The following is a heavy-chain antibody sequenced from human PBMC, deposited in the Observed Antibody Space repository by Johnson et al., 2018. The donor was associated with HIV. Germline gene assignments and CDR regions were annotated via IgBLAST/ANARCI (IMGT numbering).Heavy chain of an antibody. J-gene: IGHJ4*03. V-gene: IGHV3-30*03. Sequence: QVQLVESGGGVVQPGRSLRLSCVASGFTLSTYGMHWVRQAPGKGLEWVAVISFDGKNKFYADSVKGRFTISRDNSRNTLYLQMNSLRPEDTAVYYCASGDDDGFWGRGTLVTVSS. CDR3: ASGDDDGF. D-gene: IGHD5-12*01. CDR2: ISFDGKNK. CDR1: GFTLSTYG.